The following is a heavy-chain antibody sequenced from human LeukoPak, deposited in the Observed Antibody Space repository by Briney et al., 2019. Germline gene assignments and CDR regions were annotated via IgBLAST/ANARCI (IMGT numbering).Heavy chain of an antibody. Sequence: SVKVSCKASGGTFSSYAISWARQAPGQGLEWMGGIIPIFGTAIYAQKFQGRVTITTDESTSTAYMELSSLRSEDTAVYYCAKGHCSSTSCYRGGYYFDYWGQGTLVTVSS. CDR2: IIPIFGTA. V-gene: IGHV1-69*05. D-gene: IGHD2-2*02. CDR1: GGTFSSYA. J-gene: IGHJ4*02. CDR3: AKGHCSSTSCYRGGYYFDY.